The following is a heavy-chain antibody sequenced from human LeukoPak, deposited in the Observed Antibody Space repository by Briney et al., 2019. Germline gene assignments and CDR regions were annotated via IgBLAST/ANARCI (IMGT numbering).Heavy chain of an antibody. V-gene: IGHV1-2*04. Sequence: ASVKVSCKASGYTFTGYYMHWVRQAPGQGLEWMGWINPNSGGTNYAQRFQGWVTMTRDTSISTAYMELSRLRSDDTAVYYCARDPGIAAAGTLGAFDIWGQGTMVTVSS. J-gene: IGHJ3*02. D-gene: IGHD6-13*01. CDR2: INPNSGGT. CDR1: GYTFTGYY. CDR3: ARDPGIAAAGTLGAFDI.